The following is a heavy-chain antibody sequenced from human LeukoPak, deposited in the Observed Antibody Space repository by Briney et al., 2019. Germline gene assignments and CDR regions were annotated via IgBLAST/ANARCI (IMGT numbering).Heavy chain of an antibody. D-gene: IGHD6-19*01. CDR2: ISSSSSYI. V-gene: IGHV3-21*01. CDR3: ARGGGRSGWYHYFDY. CDR1: GFTFSTYA. J-gene: IGHJ4*02. Sequence: GGSLRLSCAASGFTFSTYAMNWVRQAPGKGLEWVSSISSSSSYIYYADSVKGRFTISRDNAKNSLYLQMNSLRAEDTAVYYCARGGGRSGWYHYFDYWGQGTLVTVSS.